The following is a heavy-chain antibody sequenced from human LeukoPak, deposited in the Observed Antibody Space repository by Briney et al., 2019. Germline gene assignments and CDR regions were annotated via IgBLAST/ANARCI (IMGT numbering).Heavy chain of an antibody. V-gene: IGHV4-38-2*01. Sequence: KPSETLSLTCSVSGYSINSGYFWVWVRQPPGKGLEWIRSANHRGSTYYNPSLQSRVTISVDMSNNQFSLKLISVTAADTAVFYCARFSAAPLHSFFFDNWGQGALVTVSS. CDR2: ANHRGST. J-gene: IGHJ4*02. D-gene: IGHD2-15*01. CDR3: ARFSAAPLHSFFFDN. CDR1: GYSINSGYF.